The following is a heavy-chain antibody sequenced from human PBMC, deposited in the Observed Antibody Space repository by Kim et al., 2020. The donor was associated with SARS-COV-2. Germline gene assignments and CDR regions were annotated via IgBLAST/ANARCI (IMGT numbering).Heavy chain of an antibody. CDR1: GGSISSSSYY. CDR2: IYYSGST. J-gene: IGHJ3*02. CDR3: ARDIGSSWTDAFDI. Sequence: SETLSLTCTVSGGSISSSSYYWGWIRQPPGKGLEWIGSIYYSGSTYYNPSLKSRVTISVDTSKNQFSLKLSSVTAADTAVYYCARDIGSSWTDAFDIWG. V-gene: IGHV4-39*07. D-gene: IGHD6-13*01.